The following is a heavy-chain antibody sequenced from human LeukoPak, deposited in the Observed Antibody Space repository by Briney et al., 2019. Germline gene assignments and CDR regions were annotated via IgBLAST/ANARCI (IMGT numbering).Heavy chain of an antibody. CDR3: ARGLDCSSTSCYTGYYYYYMDV. V-gene: IGHV4-4*07. J-gene: IGHJ6*03. CDR2: IYTSGST. CDR1: GGSISSYY. D-gene: IGHD2-2*02. Sequence: SETLSLTCTVSGGSISSYYWSWVRQPAGKGLEWIGRIYTSGSTNYNLSLKSRVTMSVDTSKNQFSLKLSSVTAADTAVYYCARGLDCSSTSCYTGYYYYYMDVWGKGTTVTVSS.